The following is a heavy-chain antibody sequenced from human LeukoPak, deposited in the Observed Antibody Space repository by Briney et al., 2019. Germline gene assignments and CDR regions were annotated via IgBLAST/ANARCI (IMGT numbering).Heavy chain of an antibody. CDR2: IYSGGST. CDR1: GFTVSSNY. Sequence: PGGSLRLSCAASGFTVSSNYMSWVRQAPGKGLEGVSVIYSGGSTYYADSVKGRSTISRDNSKNTLYLQMNSLTAEDTAVYYCARDFWSGSYYWGQGTLVTVSS. D-gene: IGHD3-3*01. J-gene: IGHJ4*02. V-gene: IGHV3-66*02. CDR3: ARDFWSGSYY.